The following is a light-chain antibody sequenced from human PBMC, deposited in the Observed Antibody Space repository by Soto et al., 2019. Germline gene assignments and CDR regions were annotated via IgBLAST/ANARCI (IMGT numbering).Light chain of an antibody. V-gene: IGKV3-11*01. CDR1: QSVSSY. CDR3: QQRSNWFVT. CDR2: DAS. Sequence: EIVLTQSPATLSLSPGERVTLSCRASQSVSSYLAWYQQKPGQAPRLLIYDASNRATGIPARFSGSGSGTDFTLTISSLEPEDFAVYYCQQRSNWFVTFGQGTRLEIK. J-gene: IGKJ5*01.